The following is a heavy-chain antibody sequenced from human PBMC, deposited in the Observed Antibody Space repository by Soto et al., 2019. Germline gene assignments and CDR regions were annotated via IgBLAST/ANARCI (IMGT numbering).Heavy chain of an antibody. CDR2: INHSGST. CDR3: ARVGDSRFD. J-gene: IGHJ4*02. D-gene: IGHD4-17*01. CDR1: GGSFSGYY. V-gene: IGHV4-34*01. Sequence: SETLSLTCAVYGGSFSGYYWSWIRQPPGKGLEWIGEINHSGSTNYNPSLKSRVTISVDTSKNQFSLKLSSVTAADTAVYYCARVGDSRFDWGQGTLVTDSS.